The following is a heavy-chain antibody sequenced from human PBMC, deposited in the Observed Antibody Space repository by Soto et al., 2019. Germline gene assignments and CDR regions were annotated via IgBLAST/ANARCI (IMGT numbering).Heavy chain of an antibody. Sequence: SVKVSCRASGGRFSSYAISWVRQAPGQGLEWMGGIIPIFGTANYAQKFQGRVTITADESTSTAYMELSSLRSEDTAVYYCARLSDIVVVPAAMGDYYYYGMDVWGQGTTVTVS. CDR2: IIPIFGTA. CDR3: ARLSDIVVVPAAMGDYYYYGMDV. CDR1: GGRFSSYA. V-gene: IGHV1-69*13. D-gene: IGHD2-2*01. J-gene: IGHJ6*02.